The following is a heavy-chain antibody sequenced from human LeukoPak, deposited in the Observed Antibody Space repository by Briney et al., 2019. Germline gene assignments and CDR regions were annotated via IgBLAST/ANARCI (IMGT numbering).Heavy chain of an antibody. D-gene: IGHD1-26*01. CDR1: GFTFSSYW. J-gene: IGHJ4*02. V-gene: IGHV3-7*01. CDR3: ARDPSGSGSDWPNWGFDY. Sequence: GGSLRLSCAASGFTFSSYWMSWVRQAPGKGLGWVANIKQDGSEKYYVDSVKGRFTISRDNSKNTLFLQMNSLRAEDTAVYYCARDPSGSGSDWPNWGFDYWGQGTLVTVSS. CDR2: IKQDGSEK.